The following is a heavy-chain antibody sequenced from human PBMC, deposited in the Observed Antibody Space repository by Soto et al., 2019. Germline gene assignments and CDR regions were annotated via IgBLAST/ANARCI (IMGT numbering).Heavy chain of an antibody. CDR2: FDPEDGET. D-gene: IGHD3-3*01. CDR3: ATDRSNYDFWSGPFDD. V-gene: IGHV1-24*01. J-gene: IGHJ4*02. Sequence: ASVKVSCKVSGYTLTELSMHWVRQAPGKGLEWMGGFDPEDGETIYAQKFQGRVTMTEDTSTDTAYMELSSLRSEDTAVYYCATDRSNYDFWSGPFDDWGQGTRVTVSS. CDR1: GYTLTELS.